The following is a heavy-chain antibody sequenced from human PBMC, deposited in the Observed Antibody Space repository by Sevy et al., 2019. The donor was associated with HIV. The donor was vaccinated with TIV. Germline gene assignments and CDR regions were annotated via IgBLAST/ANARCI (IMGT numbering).Heavy chain of an antibody. D-gene: IGHD1-1*01. V-gene: IGHV4-59*11. CDR1: DGSISSHY. CDR3: ARLLRYNPCFDY. Sequence: SETLSLTCTVSDGSISSHYWSWNRQPPGMGLQWIGYIYYSGSTNYNPSLKSRVTMSLDTSKNQFSLKLSSVTAADTDVYYCARLLRYNPCFDYWGQGALVTVSS. CDR2: IYYSGST. J-gene: IGHJ4*02.